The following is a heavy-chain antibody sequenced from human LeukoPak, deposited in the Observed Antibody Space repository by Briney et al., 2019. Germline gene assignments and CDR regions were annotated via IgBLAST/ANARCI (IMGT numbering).Heavy chain of an antibody. D-gene: IGHD3-10*01. J-gene: IGHJ3*02. V-gene: IGHV4-4*02. CDR3: AKSNGYGLVDI. CDR1: GGSISSSNW. Sequence: SETLSLTCAVSGGSISSSNWWSWVRQPPGKGLEWIGEIYHSGSTNYNPSLKSRVAISVDKSKNQFSLKLNSVTAADTAVYYCAKSNGYGLVDIWGQGTMVTVSS. CDR2: IYHSGST.